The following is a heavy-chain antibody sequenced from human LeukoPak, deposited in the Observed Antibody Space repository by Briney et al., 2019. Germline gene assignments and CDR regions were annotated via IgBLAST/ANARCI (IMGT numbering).Heavy chain of an antibody. CDR2: INHSGST. Sequence: SETLSLTCAVYGGPFSGYYWSWIRQPPGKGLEWIGEINHSGSTNYNPSLKSRVTISVDTSKNQFSLKLSSVTAADTAVYYCARGRALNGSGSYSFDYWGQGTLVTVSS. CDR1: GGPFSGYY. J-gene: IGHJ4*02. D-gene: IGHD3-10*01. V-gene: IGHV4-34*01. CDR3: ARGRALNGSGSYSFDY.